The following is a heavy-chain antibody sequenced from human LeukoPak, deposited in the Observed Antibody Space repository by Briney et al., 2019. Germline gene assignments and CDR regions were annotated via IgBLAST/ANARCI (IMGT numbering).Heavy chain of an antibody. D-gene: IGHD1-26*01. V-gene: IGHV4-34*01. J-gene: IGHJ4*02. CDR3: ARGGGSSHDY. CDR2: INHSGST. CDR1: GGSFSGYY. Sequence: SETLSLTCAVYGGSFSGYYWSWIRQPPGNGLEWIGEINHSGSTNYNPSLKSRVTISVDTSKNQFSLKLSSVTAADTAVYYCARGGGSSHDYWGQGTLVTVSS.